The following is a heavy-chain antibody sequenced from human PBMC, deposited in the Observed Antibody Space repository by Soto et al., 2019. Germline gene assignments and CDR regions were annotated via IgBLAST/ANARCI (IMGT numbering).Heavy chain of an antibody. CDR3: ARDQTKWLTDAFDI. Sequence: HVQLVQSGAEVKKPGASLKVSCKASGYTFISYGVSWVRQAPGQGLEWLGWISPYNGNTNYAQKFQGRIPMTTDTSTSTAYMDLRSLRTDDTAVYYCARDQTKWLTDAFDIWGQGTMVVVSS. CDR1: GYTFISYG. CDR2: ISPYNGNT. V-gene: IGHV1-18*01. J-gene: IGHJ3*02. D-gene: IGHD5-12*01.